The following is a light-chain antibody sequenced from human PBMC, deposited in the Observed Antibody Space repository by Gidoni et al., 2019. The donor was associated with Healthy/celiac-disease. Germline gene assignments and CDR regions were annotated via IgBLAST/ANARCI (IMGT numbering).Light chain of an antibody. CDR2: KAS. CDR1: QSISSW. CDR3: QQYNSYWA. Sequence: DIQKTQSPSTLSASVGDRVTITCRASQSISSWLAWYQQKPGKAPKLLIYKASSLASGVPSRFSGSGSGTEFTLTISSLQPDDFATYYCQQYNSYWAFGQGTKVEIK. J-gene: IGKJ1*01. V-gene: IGKV1-5*03.